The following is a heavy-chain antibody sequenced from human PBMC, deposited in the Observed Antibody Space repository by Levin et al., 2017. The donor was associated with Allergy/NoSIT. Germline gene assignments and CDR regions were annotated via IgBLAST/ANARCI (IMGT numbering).Heavy chain of an antibody. CDR1: GFTFSSYA. V-gene: IGHV3-30-3*01. J-gene: IGHJ4*02. Sequence: QPGGSLRLSCAASGFTFSSYAMHWVRQAPGKGLEWVAVVSYDGSNKYYADSVKGRFTISRDNSKNTLYLQMNSLRAEDTAVYYCASPITMIVFDPLDYWGQGTLVTVSS. D-gene: IGHD3-22*01. CDR3: ASPITMIVFDPLDY. CDR2: VSYDGSNK.